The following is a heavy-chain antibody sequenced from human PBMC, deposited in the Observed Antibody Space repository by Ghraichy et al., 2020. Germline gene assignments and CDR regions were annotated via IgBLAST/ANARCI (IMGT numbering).Heavy chain of an antibody. CDR2: IKQDGSEK. CDR3: AREESKIVGAACVY. Sequence: GGSLRLSCAASGFTFSSYWMSWVRQAPGKGLEWVANIKQDGSEKYYVDSVKGRFTISRDNAKNSLYLQMNSLRAEDTAVYYCAREESKIVGAACVYWGQGTLVTVSS. CDR1: GFTFSSYW. V-gene: IGHV3-7*01. D-gene: IGHD1-26*01. J-gene: IGHJ4*02.